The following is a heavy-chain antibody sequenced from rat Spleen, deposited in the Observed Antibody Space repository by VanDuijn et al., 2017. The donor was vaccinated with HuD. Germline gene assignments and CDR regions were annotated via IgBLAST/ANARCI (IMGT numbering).Heavy chain of an antibody. V-gene: IGHV2-30*01. CDR3: ARDRPSSGFDF. J-gene: IGHJ2*01. Sequence: QVQLRESGPGLVQPSQTLSLACSISGFSLSYYHVHWVRQPSGKGLEWLGVMWTGGTTEYNSALRSRLSISRDTSRSQVFLNMTSLQTEDSATYYCARDRPSSGFDFWGQGVMVTVSS. CDR1: GFSLSYYH. D-gene: IGHD4-3*01. CDR2: MWTGGTT.